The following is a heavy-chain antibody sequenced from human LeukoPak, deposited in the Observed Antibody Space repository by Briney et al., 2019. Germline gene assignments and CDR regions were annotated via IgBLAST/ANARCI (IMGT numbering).Heavy chain of an antibody. Sequence: SETLSLTCTVSGGSISSGGYYWSWIRQPPGKGLEWIGYIYYSGSTHYNPSLKSRVTISVDTSKNQFSLKLSSVTAADTAVYYCAREGYSYGLDYWGQGTLVTVSS. CDR1: GGSISSGGYY. CDR2: IYYSGST. D-gene: IGHD5-18*01. CDR3: AREGYSYGLDY. J-gene: IGHJ4*02. V-gene: IGHV4-61*08.